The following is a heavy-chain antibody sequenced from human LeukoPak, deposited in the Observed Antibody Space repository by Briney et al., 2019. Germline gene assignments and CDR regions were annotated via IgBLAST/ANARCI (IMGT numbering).Heavy chain of an antibody. V-gene: IGHV4-59*01. Sequence: PSETLSLTCTVSGASISSYYWSWIRQPPGKGLEWIGYIYYSGSTNYNPSLKSRVTISVDTSKNQFSLKLSSVTAADTAVYYCARGSVQLWYDYWGQGTLVTVSS. CDR3: ARGSVQLWYDY. D-gene: IGHD5-18*01. J-gene: IGHJ4*02. CDR1: GASISSYY. CDR2: IYYSGST.